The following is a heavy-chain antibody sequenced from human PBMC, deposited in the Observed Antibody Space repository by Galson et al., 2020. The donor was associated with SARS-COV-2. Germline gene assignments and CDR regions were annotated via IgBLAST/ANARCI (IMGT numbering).Heavy chain of an antibody. D-gene: IGHD5-12*01. CDR3: AKDGGYSGYPYFDY. CDR1: GFTFSSYG. V-gene: IGHV3-33*06. J-gene: IGHJ4*02. CDR2: IWYEGSNK. Sequence: RGSLRLSCAASGFTFSSYGMHWVRQAPGKGLEWVAVIWYEGSNKYYADSVKGRFNISRDNSKNTLYLQMNSLRAEDTAVYYCAKDGGYSGYPYFDYWGQGTLVTVSS.